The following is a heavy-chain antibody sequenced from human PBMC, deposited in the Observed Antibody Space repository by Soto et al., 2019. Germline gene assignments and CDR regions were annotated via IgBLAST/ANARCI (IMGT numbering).Heavy chain of an antibody. J-gene: IGHJ4*02. D-gene: IGHD6-13*01. Sequence: PGGSLRLSSAASGFTFSSDAMSWVRQAPGKGLEWVSAIRGSGGITYYADSVEGRFTISRDNSKNTLYLQMNSLRAEDTAVYYCAKGYSSSWYFPELVVSGRIDYWGQGTLVTVSS. V-gene: IGHV3-23*01. CDR1: GFTFSSDA. CDR3: AKGYSSSWYFPELVVSGRIDY. CDR2: IRGSGGIT.